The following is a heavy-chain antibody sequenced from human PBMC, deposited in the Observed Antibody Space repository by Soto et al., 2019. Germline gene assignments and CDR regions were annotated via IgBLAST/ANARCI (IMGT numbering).Heavy chain of an antibody. Sequence: PSETLSLTCTVSGGSISSGDYYWSWIRQPPGKGLEWIGYIYYSGSTYYNPSLKSRVTISVDTSKNQFSLKLSSVTAADTAVYYCASRRDYYDSSGWLDYYYGMDVWGQGTTVTVSS. CDR2: IYYSGST. V-gene: IGHV4-30-4*01. CDR1: GGSISSGDYY. J-gene: IGHJ6*02. D-gene: IGHD3-22*01. CDR3: ASRRDYYDSSGWLDYYYGMDV.